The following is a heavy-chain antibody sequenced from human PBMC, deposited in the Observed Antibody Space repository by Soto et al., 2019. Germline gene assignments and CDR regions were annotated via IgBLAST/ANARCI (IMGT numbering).Heavy chain of an antibody. D-gene: IGHD3-10*01. Sequence: QVQLVQSGAEVKKPGSSVKVSCKASGGTFSSYAISWVRQAPGQGLEWMGGIIPIFGTANYAQKFQGRVTITGEDSTRTAYVGLSSLGSEDWAVYYCGGGGSGRYYSWYFDLWGRGTLVTVSS. V-gene: IGHV1-69*12. CDR2: IIPIFGTA. CDR3: GGGGSGRYYSWYFDL. J-gene: IGHJ2*01. CDR1: GGTFSSYA.